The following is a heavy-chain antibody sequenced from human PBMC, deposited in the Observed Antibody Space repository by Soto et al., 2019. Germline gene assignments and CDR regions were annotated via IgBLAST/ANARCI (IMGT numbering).Heavy chain of an antibody. V-gene: IGHV3-30-3*01. CDR1: GFTFSSYA. Sequence: QVQLVESGGGVVQPGRSLRLSCAASGFTFSSYAMHWVRQAPGKGLEWVAVISYDGSNKYYAASVKGPFTISRDNSKNTLYLQMNSLRAEDTAVYYCARDNYGTAFWGQGTTVTVSS. CDR2: ISYDGSNK. J-gene: IGHJ6*02. CDR3: ARDNYGTAF.